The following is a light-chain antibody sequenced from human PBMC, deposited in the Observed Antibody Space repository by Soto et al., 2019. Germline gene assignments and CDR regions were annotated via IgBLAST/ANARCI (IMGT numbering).Light chain of an antibody. CDR3: QQYCSSPLFT. Sequence: EIVLTQSPGTLSLSPGAKATLSCRASQSVSSSYLAWYQQKPGQAPRLLIYDASSRATGIPDRFSGSGSGTDFTLTISRLEPEDGAVYYCQQYCSSPLFTFGPGTKVDIK. CDR2: DAS. V-gene: IGKV3-20*01. CDR1: QSVSSSY. J-gene: IGKJ3*01.